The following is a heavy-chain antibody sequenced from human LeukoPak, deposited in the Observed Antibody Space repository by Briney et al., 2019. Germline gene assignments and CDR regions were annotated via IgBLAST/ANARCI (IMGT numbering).Heavy chain of an antibody. CDR2: ISSDGGST. Sequence: PGGSLRLSCAASGFTFSSYAMHWVRQAPGKGLEYVSAISSDGGSTYYANSVKGRFTIFRDNSKNTLYLQMGSLRDEDMAEYYCARSGYCSGGSCYVDLWGQGALVTVSS. D-gene: IGHD2-15*01. V-gene: IGHV3-64*01. CDR3: ARSGYCSGGSCYVDL. J-gene: IGHJ4*02. CDR1: GFTFSSYA.